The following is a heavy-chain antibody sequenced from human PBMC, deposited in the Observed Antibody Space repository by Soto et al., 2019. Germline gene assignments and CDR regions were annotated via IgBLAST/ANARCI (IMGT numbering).Heavy chain of an antibody. Sequence: GALRLSCAACGFTFSSYAMSWVRQAPGKGLEWVSAISGSGGSTYYADSVKGRFTISRDNSKNTLYLQMNSLRAEDTAVYYCAKDGSREWNDLWGQGTLVTVSS. CDR2: ISGSGGST. J-gene: IGHJ5*02. CDR3: AKDGSREWNDL. V-gene: IGHV3-23*01. D-gene: IGHD3-3*01. CDR1: GFTFSSYA.